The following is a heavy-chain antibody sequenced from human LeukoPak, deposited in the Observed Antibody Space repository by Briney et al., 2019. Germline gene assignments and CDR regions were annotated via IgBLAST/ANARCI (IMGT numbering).Heavy chain of an antibody. CDR3: ARWGIIGHDAFDI. CDR1: GFTFSSYA. D-gene: IGHD1-14*01. Sequence: GGSLRLSCAASGFTFSSYAMSWVRQAPGKGLEGVAIIWHDGSSQYYADSIKGRFTISRDNSKNTLYLQMNSLRAEDTAAYYCARWGIIGHDAFDIWGQGTVVTVSS. J-gene: IGHJ3*02. V-gene: IGHV3-33*08. CDR2: IWHDGSSQ.